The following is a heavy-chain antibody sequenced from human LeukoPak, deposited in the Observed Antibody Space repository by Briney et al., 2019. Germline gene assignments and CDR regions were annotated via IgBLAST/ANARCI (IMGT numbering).Heavy chain of an antibody. CDR1: GFTFSSYG. D-gene: IGHD3-9*01. J-gene: IGHJ4*02. V-gene: IGHV3-30*18. CDR2: ISYDGSNK. Sequence: GGSLRLSCAASGFTFSSYGMHWVRQAPGKGLEWVAVISYDGSNKYYADSVKGRFTISRDNSKNTLYLQMNSLRAEDTAVYYCAKDLDYDILTGPDYWGQGTLVTVSS. CDR3: AKDLDYDILTGPDY.